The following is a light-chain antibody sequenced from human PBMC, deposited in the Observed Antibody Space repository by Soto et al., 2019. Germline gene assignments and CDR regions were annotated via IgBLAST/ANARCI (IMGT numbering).Light chain of an antibody. CDR1: QSVNSNY. V-gene: IGKV3-20*01. J-gene: IGKJ2*01. CDR2: GAS. CDR3: QQYGTSPHT. Sequence: EIVLTQSPGTLSLSPGERATLSCRASQSVNSNYLAWYQQKPGQVPRPLIYGASIRAAGVPDRLSGSGSGTDVTLTISRLEPEVYAVYSCQQYGTSPHTFGQGTKLEIK.